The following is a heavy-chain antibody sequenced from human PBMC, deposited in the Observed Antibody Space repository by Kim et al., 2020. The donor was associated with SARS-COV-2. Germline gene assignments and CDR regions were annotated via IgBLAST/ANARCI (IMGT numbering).Heavy chain of an antibody. J-gene: IGHJ4*02. CDR3: ATDYDILTGPTYLFDY. Sequence: GGSLRLSCAASGFTFSSYWMSWVRQAPGKGLEWVANIKQDGSEKYYVDSVKGRFTISRDNAKNSLYLQMNSLRAEDTAVYYCATDYDILTGPTYLFDYWGQRTLLTVSS. CDR1: GFTFSSYW. CDR2: IKQDGSEK. D-gene: IGHD3-9*01. V-gene: IGHV3-7*01.